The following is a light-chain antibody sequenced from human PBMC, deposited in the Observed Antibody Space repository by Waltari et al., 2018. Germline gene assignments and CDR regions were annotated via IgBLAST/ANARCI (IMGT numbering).Light chain of an antibody. Sequence: EIVLTQSPATLSLSPGERATLSCRASQSIAAYLAWYQQKPGQAPRLLIYDASKTAPGFPARFSGSGSGTDFTLTISSLEPEDSAVYYCQQRSAWPLSFGGGTKVEIK. V-gene: IGKV3-11*01. CDR1: QSIAAY. CDR2: DAS. J-gene: IGKJ4*01. CDR3: QQRSAWPLS.